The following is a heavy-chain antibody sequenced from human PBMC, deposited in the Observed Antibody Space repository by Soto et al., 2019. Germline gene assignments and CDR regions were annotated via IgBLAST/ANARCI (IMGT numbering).Heavy chain of an antibody. V-gene: IGHV4-30-4*01. CDR1: GGSISSGDYY. Sequence: SETLSLTCTVSGGSISSGDYYWSWIRQPPGKGLEWIGYIYYSGSTYYNPSLKSRVTISVDTSKNQFSLKLSSVTAADTAVYYCAREIPPNPNPRLNAPSDPSYFDYWGQGTLVTVSS. CDR2: IYYSGST. D-gene: IGHD2-2*02. CDR3: AREIPPNPNPRLNAPSDPSYFDY. J-gene: IGHJ4*02.